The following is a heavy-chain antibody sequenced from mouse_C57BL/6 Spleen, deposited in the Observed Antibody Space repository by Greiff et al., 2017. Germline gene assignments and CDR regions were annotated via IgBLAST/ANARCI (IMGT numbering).Heavy chain of an antibody. Sequence: EVKVVESGGGLVKPGGSLKLSCAASGFTFSSYAMSWVRQTPEKRLEWVATISDGGSYTYYPDNVKGRFTISRDNAKNHLYLQMSHLKSEDTAMYYGARWGLLRGHWYFDVWGTGTTVTVSS. CDR2: ISDGGSYT. J-gene: IGHJ1*03. CDR3: ARWGLLRGHWYFDV. D-gene: IGHD2-3*01. CDR1: GFTFSSYA. V-gene: IGHV5-4*03.